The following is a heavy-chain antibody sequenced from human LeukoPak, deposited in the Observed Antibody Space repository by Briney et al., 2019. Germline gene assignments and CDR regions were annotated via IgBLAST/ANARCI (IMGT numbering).Heavy chain of an antibody. CDR3: ARSPTVTRKYYFDY. V-gene: IGHV4-59*01. CDR1: GGFISSNN. CDR2: IYYSGRT. Sequence: PSETLSLTASVSGGFISSNNWRWTRQPPGKGLKWIGHIYYSGRTNYNATVRSRVTISVATSKNQFALKLSSVTAADTAVYYCARSPTVTRKYYFDYWGQGTLVTVSS. J-gene: IGHJ4*02. D-gene: IGHD5-18*01.